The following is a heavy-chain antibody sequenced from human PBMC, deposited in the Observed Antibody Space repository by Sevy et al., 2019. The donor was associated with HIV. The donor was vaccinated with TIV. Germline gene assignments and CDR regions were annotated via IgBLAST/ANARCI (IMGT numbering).Heavy chain of an antibody. CDR3: ARDFYEFGDPRGLDY. CDR1: GFILGYYA. CDR2: SSYDGGNI. J-gene: IGHJ4*02. Sequence: GGSLRLSCTAYGFILGYYAMHWVRPAPGKGLEWVAVSSYDGGNIYYADSVQGRFTVSRDNSKNTLYLQMNSLRPEDTAMYYCARDFYEFGDPRGLDYWGQGVLVTVSS. D-gene: IGHD4-17*01. V-gene: IGHV3-30-3*01.